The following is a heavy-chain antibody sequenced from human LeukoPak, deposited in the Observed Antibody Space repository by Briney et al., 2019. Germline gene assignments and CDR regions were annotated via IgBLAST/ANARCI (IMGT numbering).Heavy chain of an antibody. J-gene: IGHJ6*02. Sequence: GGSLRLPCAASGFTFSSYAMSWVRQAPGKGLEWVSAISGSGGSTYYADSVKGRFTISRDNSKNTLYLQMNSLRAEDTAVYYCAKAGAEGYFDWLFGLNYYYGMDVWGQGTTVTVSS. D-gene: IGHD3-9*01. CDR2: ISGSGGST. CDR1: GFTFSSYA. CDR3: AKAGAEGYFDWLFGLNYYYGMDV. V-gene: IGHV3-23*01.